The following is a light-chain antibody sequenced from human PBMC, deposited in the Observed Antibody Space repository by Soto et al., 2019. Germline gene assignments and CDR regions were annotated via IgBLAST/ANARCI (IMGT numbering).Light chain of an antibody. V-gene: IGKV3-20*01. CDR3: QQYGSSPTWT. J-gene: IGKJ1*01. Sequence: ESVLTQSPGTPSLSPGETATLSCRASQSVSSNYLAWYQQTPGQAPRLLIYGASTRATGIPDRFSGSGSGTDFTLTISRLEPEDSAVYYCQQYGSSPTWTLGQGTKA. CDR1: QSVSSNY. CDR2: GAS.